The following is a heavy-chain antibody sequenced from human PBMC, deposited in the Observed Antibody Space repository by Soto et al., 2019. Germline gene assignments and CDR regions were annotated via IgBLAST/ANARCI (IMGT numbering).Heavy chain of an antibody. Sequence: SETLSLTCTVSGGSISSSSYYWGWIRQPPGKGLEWIGSIYYSGSTYYNPSLKSRVTISVDTSKNQFSLKLSSVTAADTAVYYCARHSVTMVRGTHQGKELWFDPWGQGTLVTVSS. CDR3: ARHSVTMVRGTHQGKELWFDP. V-gene: IGHV4-39*01. CDR2: IYYSGST. D-gene: IGHD3-10*01. J-gene: IGHJ5*02. CDR1: GGSISSSSYY.